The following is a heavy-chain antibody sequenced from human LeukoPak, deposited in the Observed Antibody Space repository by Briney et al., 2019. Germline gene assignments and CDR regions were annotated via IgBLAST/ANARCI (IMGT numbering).Heavy chain of an antibody. V-gene: IGHV4-39*01. Sequence: PSETLSLTCTVSGGSISSSSYYWGWIRQPPGEGLEWIGSIYYSGNTYYNPSLKSRVTVSVDTSKNQFSLKLNSVTAADTAVYYCARLLSSSWLNWFDPWGQGTLVTVSS. CDR2: IYYSGNT. J-gene: IGHJ5*02. CDR1: GGSISSSSYY. CDR3: ARLLSSSWLNWFDP. D-gene: IGHD6-13*01.